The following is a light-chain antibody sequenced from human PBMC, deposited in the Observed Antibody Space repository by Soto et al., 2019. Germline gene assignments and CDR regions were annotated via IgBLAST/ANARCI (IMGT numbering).Light chain of an antibody. Sequence: QSALTQPASVSGSPGQSITISCTGTSSDVGSYNLVSWYQQHPGKAPKLMIYEVSKWPSGVSNRFSGSKSGNTASLTISGLQAEDGADYYCCSYAGSSTLWVFGGGTKLTVL. V-gene: IGLV2-23*02. CDR3: CSYAGSSTLWV. CDR1: SSDVGSYNL. CDR2: EVS. J-gene: IGLJ3*02.